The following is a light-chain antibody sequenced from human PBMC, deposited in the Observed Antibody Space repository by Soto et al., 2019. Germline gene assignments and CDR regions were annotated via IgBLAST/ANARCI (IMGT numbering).Light chain of an antibody. CDR1: QSISTY. CDR2: AAS. CDR3: QQSYKMPRT. J-gene: IGKJ2*01. V-gene: IGKV1-39*01. Sequence: DIPMTQSPSSLSASVGDRVTITCRASQSISTYLNWFQQKSGIAPKLLIYAASSLQSGVPSRFSASGSGTDFTLTISSLQPEDFATYYCQQSYKMPRTFGQGTKLEIK.